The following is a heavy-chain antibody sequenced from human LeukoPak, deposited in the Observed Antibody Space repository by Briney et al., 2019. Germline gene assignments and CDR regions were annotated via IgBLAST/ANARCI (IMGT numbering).Heavy chain of an antibody. V-gene: IGHV3-30*03. CDR1: GFTFSSYG. CDR3: ARPRALTAHAFDI. Sequence: GGSLRLSCAASGFTFSSYGMHWVRQAPGKGLEWVAVISYDGTNKYYADSVKGRFTISRDNSKNTLYLQMNSLRAEDTAVYYCARPRALTAHAFDIWGQGTMVTVSS. CDR2: ISYDGTNK. J-gene: IGHJ3*02.